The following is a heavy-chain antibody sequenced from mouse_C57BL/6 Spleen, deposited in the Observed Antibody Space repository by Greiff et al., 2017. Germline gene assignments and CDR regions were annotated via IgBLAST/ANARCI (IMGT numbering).Heavy chain of an antibody. V-gene: IGHV1-81*01. CDR3: ARSTRVTTRFAY. J-gene: IGHJ3*01. Sequence: QVQLQQSGAELARPGASVKLSCKASGYTFTSYGISWVKQRTGQGLEWIGEIYPRSGNTYYNEQFKGKATLTADKSSSTAYMELRSLISEDSAVYFCARSTRVTTRFAYWGQGTLVTVSA. CDR2: IYPRSGNT. CDR1: GYTFTSYG. D-gene: IGHD2-2*01.